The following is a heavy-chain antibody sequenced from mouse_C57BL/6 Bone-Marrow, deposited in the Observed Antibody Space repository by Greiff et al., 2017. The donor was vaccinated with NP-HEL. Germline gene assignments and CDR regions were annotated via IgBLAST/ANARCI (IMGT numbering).Heavy chain of an antibody. Sequence: EVKLQESGPVLVKPGASVKMSCKASGYTFTDYYMNWVKQSHGKSLEWIGVINPYNGGTSYNQKFKGKATLTVDKSSSTAYMELNSLTSEDSAVYYCARSGYYGSSLYYYAMDYWGQGTSVTVSS. CDR3: ARSGYYGSSLYYYAMDY. V-gene: IGHV1-19*01. CDR2: INPYNGGT. D-gene: IGHD1-1*01. CDR1: GYTFTDYY. J-gene: IGHJ4*01.